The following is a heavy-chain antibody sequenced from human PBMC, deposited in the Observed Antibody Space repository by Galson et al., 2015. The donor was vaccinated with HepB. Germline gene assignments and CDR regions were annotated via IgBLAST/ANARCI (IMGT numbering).Heavy chain of an antibody. J-gene: IGHJ4*02. CDR1: GFTFGNYA. CDR3: ARDVSGSYTFDY. CDR2: LSYDGSNK. D-gene: IGHD1-26*01. Sequence: SLRLSCATSGFTFGNYAIHWVRQAPGKGLEWVAVLSYDGSNKFYADSVKGRFTISRDNSKNTLYLQINSLRAEDTAVYYCARDVSGSYTFDYWGQGTLVSVSS. V-gene: IGHV3-30*04.